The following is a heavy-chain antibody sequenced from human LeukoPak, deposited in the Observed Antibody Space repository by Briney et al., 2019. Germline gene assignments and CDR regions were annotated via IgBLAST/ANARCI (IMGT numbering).Heavy chain of an antibody. Sequence: SETLSLTCTVSGGSISTYYWSWIRQPPGKGPEWLGYIFYTGSTNYNPSLKSRVTMSIDTSKNQFSLKLSSVTAADTAVYYCTRTYSSSSIDYWGQGALVTVSS. V-gene: IGHV4-59*01. CDR2: IFYTGST. CDR1: GGSISTYY. D-gene: IGHD6-6*01. J-gene: IGHJ4*02. CDR3: TRTYSSSSIDY.